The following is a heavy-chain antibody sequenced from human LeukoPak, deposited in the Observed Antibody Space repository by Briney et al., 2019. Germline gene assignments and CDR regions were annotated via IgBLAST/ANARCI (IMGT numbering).Heavy chain of an antibody. CDR1: GFSVTNAW. CDR2: IESKIDGGTT. V-gene: IGHV3-15*04. Sequence: GGTLRHSCGATGFSVTNAWLRWVRQAPRKGLKWVGRIESKIDGGTTDYAAPVKGGFTISRDGSKNTLYLQMNSLKIEDTAVYFCTTTSGRVAYYYGMDVWGQGTTVTVSS. CDR3: TTTSGRVAYYYGMDV. J-gene: IGHJ6*02. D-gene: IGHD1-26*01.